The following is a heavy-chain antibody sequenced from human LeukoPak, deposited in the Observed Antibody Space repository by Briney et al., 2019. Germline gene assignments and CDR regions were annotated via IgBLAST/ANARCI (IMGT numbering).Heavy chain of an antibody. D-gene: IGHD5-24*01. Sequence: ASVKVSCKASGYTFTSYYMHWVRQAPGQGLEWMVIINPSGGSTSYAQKFQGRVSMTRDTSTSTVYVELSSLRSEDTAVYYCARNVEMATINGFYYFDYWGQGTLVTVSS. CDR2: INPSGGST. CDR1: GYTFTSYY. V-gene: IGHV1-46*01. J-gene: IGHJ4*02. CDR3: ARNVEMATINGFYYFDY.